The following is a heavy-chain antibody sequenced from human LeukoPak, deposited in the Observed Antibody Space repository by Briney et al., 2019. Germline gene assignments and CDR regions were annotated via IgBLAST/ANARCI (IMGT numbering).Heavy chain of an antibody. V-gene: IGHV4-59*01. CDR2: VDHTGST. J-gene: IGHJ6*03. CDR1: DDSITMYY. D-gene: IGHD1-1*01. CDR3: ARGRVSSSTWYSTYYYYFYMDV. Sequence: PSETLSLTCSVSDDSITMYYWTWIRQPPGKGLEWIGYVDHTGSTNFNPSLNGRVSISRDTTNNLFSLRLRSVTAADTAVYFCARGRVSSSTWYSTYYYYFYMDVWGKGTTVTISS.